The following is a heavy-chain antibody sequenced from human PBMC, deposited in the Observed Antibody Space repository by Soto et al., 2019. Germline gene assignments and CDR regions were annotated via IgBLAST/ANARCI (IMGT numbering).Heavy chain of an antibody. CDR3: ARSGFMTGTITHAPFDY. D-gene: IGHD1-7*01. CDR2: IIPIFGTA. CDR1: GGTFSSYA. V-gene: IGHV1-69*13. Sequence: SVKVSCKASGGTFSSYAISWVRQAPGQGLEWMGGIIPIFGTANYAQKFQGRVTITADESTSTAYMELSSLRSEDTAVYYCARSGFMTGTITHAPFDYWGQGTLVTVSS. J-gene: IGHJ4*02.